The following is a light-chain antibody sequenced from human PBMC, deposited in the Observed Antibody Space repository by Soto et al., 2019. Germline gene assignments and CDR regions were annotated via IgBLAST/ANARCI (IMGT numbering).Light chain of an antibody. J-gene: IGKJ1*01. CDR1: QNIHSW. V-gene: IGKV1-5*01. CDR3: QQYSSFWT. Sequence: DIQMTQSPSSLSSSVADIFTITCRASQNIHSWLAWYQQKPGKVPKLLIYDASSVKSGVPSRFSGSRSGTEFTLTINSLQPDDFATYYCQQYSSFWTFGQGTKVDI. CDR2: DAS.